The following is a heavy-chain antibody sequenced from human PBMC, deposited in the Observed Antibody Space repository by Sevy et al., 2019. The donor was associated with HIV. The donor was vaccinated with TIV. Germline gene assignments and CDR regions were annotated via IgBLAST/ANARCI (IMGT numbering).Heavy chain of an antibody. CDR3: TTKKDFWSGYFYFDY. J-gene: IGHJ4*02. V-gene: IGHV3-15*05. CDR2: IKSKTAGGTT. D-gene: IGHD3-3*01. CDR1: GFTFNNAW. Sequence: GGSLRLSCAASGFTFNNAWMSWVRQAPGKGLEWVSRIKSKTAGGTTDYAAPVKGRFTISRDDSKNTLYLQMNSLKTDDTAVYYCTTKKDFWSGYFYFDYWGKGTLVTVSS.